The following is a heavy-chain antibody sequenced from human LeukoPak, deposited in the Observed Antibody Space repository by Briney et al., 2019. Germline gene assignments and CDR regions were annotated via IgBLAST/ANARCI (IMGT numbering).Heavy chain of an antibody. CDR2: ISSSSSYI. CDR3: ASRIGSSGSYSPFNY. V-gene: IGHV3-21*01. Sequence: PGGSLRLSCAASGFTFSSYSMNWVRQAPGKGLEWVSSISSSSSYIYYADSVKGRFTISRDNAKNSLYLQMNSLRAEDTAVYYCASRIGSSGSYSPFNYWGQGTLVTVSS. CDR1: GFTFSSYS. J-gene: IGHJ4*02. D-gene: IGHD1-26*01.